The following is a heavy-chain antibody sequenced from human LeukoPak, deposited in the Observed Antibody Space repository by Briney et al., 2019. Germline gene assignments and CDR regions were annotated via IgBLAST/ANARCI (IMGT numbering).Heavy chain of an antibody. D-gene: IGHD3-10*01. J-gene: IGHJ3*02. V-gene: IGHV3-74*01. Sequence: GGSLRLSCAASGFTFSSYWMHWVRQAPGKGLVWVSRINSDGSSTSYADSVKGRFTISRDNAKNTLYLQMNSLRAEDTAVYYCARDRQLRDYYSSGDAFDIWGQGTIVTVSS. CDR2: INSDGSST. CDR1: GFTFSSYW. CDR3: ARDRQLRDYYSSGDAFDI.